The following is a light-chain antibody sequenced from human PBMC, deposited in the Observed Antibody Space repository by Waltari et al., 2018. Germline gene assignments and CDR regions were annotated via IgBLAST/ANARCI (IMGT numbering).Light chain of an antibody. Sequence: QPVLTQPTSLPASPGASARFTCTLRSGVHFGTSKIFWYKQKPGSPPRYFLTYKSYSDKQQGSGVPSRFSGSKDASTNAGLLLISGLQSEDEADYYCAIWYSGTWVFGGGTKLTVL. CDR1: SGVHFGTSK. V-gene: IGLV5-39*01. CDR2: YKSYSDK. CDR3: AIWYSGTWV. J-gene: IGLJ3*02.